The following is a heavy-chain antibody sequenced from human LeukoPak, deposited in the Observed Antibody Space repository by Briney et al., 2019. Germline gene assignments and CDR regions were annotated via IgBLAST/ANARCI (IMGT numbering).Heavy chain of an antibody. D-gene: IGHD5-18*01. CDR2: IRSKAYGGTT. V-gene: IGHV3-49*04. J-gene: IGHJ4*02. Sequence: GVLRLSCTASGFTFGDYAMSWVRQAPGKGLEWVGFIRSKAYGGTTDYAASVKGRFTISRDDSKSIAYLQMNSLKTEDTAVYYCTRALRPLYSYGPYYFDYWGQGTLVTVSS. CDR3: TRALRPLYSYGPYYFDY. CDR1: GFTFGDYA.